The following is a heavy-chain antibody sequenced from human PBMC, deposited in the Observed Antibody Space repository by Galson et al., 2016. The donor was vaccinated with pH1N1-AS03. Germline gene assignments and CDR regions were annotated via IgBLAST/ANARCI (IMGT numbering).Heavy chain of an antibody. CDR3: CVSVTPSSFTDAFDI. J-gene: IGHJ3*02. Sequence: SVKVSCKACGGTFSRSTISWVRQAPGHGLEWMGRIIPIFNTINYAQKLRGRVTMTVDESTSTAYMDLSSLRYEDSAVYYCCVSVTPSSFTDAFDIWGQGTTVTVSS. D-gene: IGHD5-18*01. CDR2: IIPIFNTI. CDR1: GGTFSRST. V-gene: IGHV1-69*13.